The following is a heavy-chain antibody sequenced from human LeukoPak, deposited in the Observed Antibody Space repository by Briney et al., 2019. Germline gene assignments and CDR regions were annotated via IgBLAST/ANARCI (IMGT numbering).Heavy chain of an antibody. Sequence: PSETLSLTCADSGYSITSDYYWGWIRQSPGKGLEWIGSIYHSGITHYNPSLKSRVTISVDTSNNQFSLRLSSVTAADTAVYYCAREVGRRSGYSYWGQGTPVTVSS. CDR3: AREVGRRSGYSY. J-gene: IGHJ4*02. D-gene: IGHD3-3*01. V-gene: IGHV4-38-2*02. CDR2: IYHSGIT. CDR1: GYSITSDYY.